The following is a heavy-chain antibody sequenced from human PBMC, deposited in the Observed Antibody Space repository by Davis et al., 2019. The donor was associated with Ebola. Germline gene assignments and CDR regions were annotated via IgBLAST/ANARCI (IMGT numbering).Heavy chain of an antibody. Sequence: SVKVSCKASGGTFSSNAISWVRQAPGQGLEWMAGIIPIFGTASYAQKFQGRVTITADESTSTAYMELSSLRSEDTAVYYCAMNGANNFGFISVYWGQGTLVTVSS. V-gene: IGHV1-69*13. J-gene: IGHJ4*02. CDR2: IIPIFGTA. D-gene: IGHD4/OR15-4a*01. CDR3: AMNGANNFGFISVY. CDR1: GGTFSSNA.